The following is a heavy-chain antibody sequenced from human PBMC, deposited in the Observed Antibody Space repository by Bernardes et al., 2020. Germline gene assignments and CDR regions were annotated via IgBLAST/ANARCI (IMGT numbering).Heavy chain of an antibody. D-gene: IGHD3-16*02. V-gene: IGHV1-24*01. J-gene: IGHJ4*02. CDR2: FDPVDGET. CDR1: GYTLTKLC. CDR3: ATGGWGVWGRYRLDY. Sequence: ASVKVSCKVSGYTLTKLCMHWVRQAPGKGLEWMGGFDPVDGETIYAQKFQGRVTMTEDPSTDTAYMDLSSLRSEDTAVYYCATGGWGVWGRYRLDYWGQGTLVTVSS.